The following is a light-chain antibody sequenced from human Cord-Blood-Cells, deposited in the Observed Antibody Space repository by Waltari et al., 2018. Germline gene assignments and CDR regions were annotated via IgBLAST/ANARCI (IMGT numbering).Light chain of an antibody. CDR3: CSYAGSSTYV. V-gene: IGLV2-23*01. J-gene: IGLJ1*01. CDR2: EGS. Sequence: QSALTQPASVSGSPGQSITLSCTGTSSDVGSYNLASWYQQHPGKAPKPMIYEGSKRPSGVSNRFSGSKAGNTASLTISGLQAEDEADYYCCSYAGSSTYVFGTGTKVTVL. CDR1: SSDVGSYNL.